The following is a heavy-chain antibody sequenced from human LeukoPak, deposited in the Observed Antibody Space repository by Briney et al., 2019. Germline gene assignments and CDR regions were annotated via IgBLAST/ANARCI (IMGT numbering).Heavy chain of an antibody. J-gene: IGHJ5*02. Sequence: GGFRRLSCAASGFTVSSNYMSWVRQAPGKGLEWVSVIYSGGSTYYADSVKGRFTISRDNSKNTLYLQMNSLRAEDTAVYYCASSVVVAAIWFDPWGQGTLVTVSS. CDR2: IYSGGST. CDR1: GFTVSSNY. V-gene: IGHV3-53*01. CDR3: ASSVVVAAIWFDP. D-gene: IGHD2-15*01.